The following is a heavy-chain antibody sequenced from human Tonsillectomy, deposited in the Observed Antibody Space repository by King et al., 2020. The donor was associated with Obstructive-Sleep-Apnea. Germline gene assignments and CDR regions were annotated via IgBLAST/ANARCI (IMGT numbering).Heavy chain of an antibody. J-gene: IGHJ6*02. Sequence: VQLVESGGDLVQPGRALRLSCTGSGFTFGDYAVSCFRQAPGRGLEGVGFIRSKAYGGTKEYAASVNGRFVISRDDYQSVAYLQMHSLKTEDTAVYYCTSFCSGGTCFVFYYSAMDVWGQGTTVTVSS. V-gene: IGHV3-49*03. CDR2: IRSKAYGGTK. CDR3: TSFCSGGTCFVFYYSAMDV. D-gene: IGHD2-15*01. CDR1: GFTFGDYA.